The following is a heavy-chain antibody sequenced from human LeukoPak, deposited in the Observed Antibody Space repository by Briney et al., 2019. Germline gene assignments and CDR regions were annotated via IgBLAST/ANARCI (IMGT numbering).Heavy chain of an antibody. J-gene: IGHJ4*02. D-gene: IGHD3-10*01. Sequence: SVKVSCKASGGTFSSYAISWVRQAPGQGLEWMGRIIPIFGTANYAQKFQGRVTITTDESTSAAYMELSSLRSEDTAVYYCAREGVRTTDFDYWGQGTLVTVSS. V-gene: IGHV1-69*05. CDR1: GGTFSSYA. CDR3: AREGVRTTDFDY. CDR2: IIPIFGTA.